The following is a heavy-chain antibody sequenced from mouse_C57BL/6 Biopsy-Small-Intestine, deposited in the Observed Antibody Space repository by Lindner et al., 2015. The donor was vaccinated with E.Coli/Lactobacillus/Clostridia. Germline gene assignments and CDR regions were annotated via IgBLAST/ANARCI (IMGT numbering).Heavy chain of an antibody. CDR3: ARNYYDSGYDY. V-gene: IGHV5-17*01. D-gene: IGHD1-1*01. J-gene: IGHJ2*01. Sequence: VQLQESGGGLVKPGGSLKLSCTASGFIFGDHGMHWVRQAPEKGLEWVAYISGSSSTIFYADVLKGRFTISRDNAKNTLFLQMTSLRSEDTAIYYCARNYYDSGYDYWGQGTTLTVSS. CDR2: ISGSSSTI. CDR1: GFIFGDHG.